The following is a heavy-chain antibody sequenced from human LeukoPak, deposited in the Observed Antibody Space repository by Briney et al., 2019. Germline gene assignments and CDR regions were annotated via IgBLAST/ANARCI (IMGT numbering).Heavy chain of an antibody. D-gene: IGHD3-10*01. Sequence: GESLKISCKGSRDSFTSYWIAWVRQMPGKGLEWMGIIYPGDSDTKYSPSFQGQVTISADKSVSTAYLQWSSLKVSDTAMYYYASGRGWLDPWGQGTLVIVSS. CDR3: ASGRGWLDP. J-gene: IGHJ5*02. CDR2: IYPGDSDT. V-gene: IGHV5-51*01. CDR1: RDSFTSYW.